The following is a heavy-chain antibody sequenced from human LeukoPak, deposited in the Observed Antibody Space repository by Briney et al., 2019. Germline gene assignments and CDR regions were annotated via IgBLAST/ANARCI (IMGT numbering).Heavy chain of an antibody. Sequence: PGGSLRLSCAASGFTFDDYGMSWVRQAPGKGLEWVSGINWNGGSTGYAGSVKGRFTISRDNAKNSLYLQMNSLRAEDTALYYCARGLFGYSSGWGPSGYWGQGTLVTVSS. CDR3: ARGLFGYSSGWGPSGY. CDR2: INWNGGST. V-gene: IGHV3-20*04. J-gene: IGHJ4*02. CDR1: GFTFDDYG. D-gene: IGHD6-19*01.